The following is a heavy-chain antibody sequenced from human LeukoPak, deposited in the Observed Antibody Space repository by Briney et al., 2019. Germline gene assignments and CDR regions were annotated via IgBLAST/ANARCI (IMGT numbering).Heavy chain of an antibody. CDR3: TTELNDDYVWGSYRYTGNY. Sequence: PGGSLRLSCAASGFTFSNAWMSWVRQAPGKGLEWVGRIKSKADGGTTDYAAPVKGRFTISRDDSKNTLYLQMNSLKTEDTAVYYCTTELNDDYVWGSYRYTGNYWGQGTLVTVSS. J-gene: IGHJ4*02. CDR1: GFTFSNAW. D-gene: IGHD3-16*02. V-gene: IGHV3-15*01. CDR2: IKSKADGGTT.